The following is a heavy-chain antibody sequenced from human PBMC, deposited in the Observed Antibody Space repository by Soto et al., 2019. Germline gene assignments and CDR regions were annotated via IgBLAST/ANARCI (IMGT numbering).Heavy chain of an antibody. Sequence: ASVKVSCKASGGTFSSYAISWVRQAPGQGLEWMGGIIPIFGTANYAQKFQGRVTITADESTSTAYMELSSLRSEDTAVYYCARDERLYDFWSGYYDYWGQGTLVTVSS. CDR2: IIPIFGTA. CDR3: ARDERLYDFWSGYYDY. J-gene: IGHJ4*02. V-gene: IGHV1-69*13. D-gene: IGHD3-3*01. CDR1: GGTFSSYA.